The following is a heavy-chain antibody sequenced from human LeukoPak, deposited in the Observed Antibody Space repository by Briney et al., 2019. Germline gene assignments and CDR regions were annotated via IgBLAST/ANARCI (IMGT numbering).Heavy chain of an antibody. V-gene: IGHV3-9*01. J-gene: IGHJ6*03. Sequence: GESLRLSCAASGVTFDDYAMHWVRQAPGKGLEWVPGISWNSGSIGYADSVKGRFTISRDNAKNSLYLQMNSLRAEDTALYYCAKDLGGNYYYYMDVWGKGTTVTVSS. CDR1: GVTFDDYA. CDR2: ISWNSGSI. CDR3: AKDLGGNYYYYMDV.